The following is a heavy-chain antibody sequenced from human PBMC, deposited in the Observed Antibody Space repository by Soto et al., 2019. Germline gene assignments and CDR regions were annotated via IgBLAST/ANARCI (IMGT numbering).Heavy chain of an antibody. CDR2: IWYDGSNK. CDR1: GFTFSSYG. D-gene: IGHD3-16*01. V-gene: IGHV3-33*01. J-gene: IGHJ4*02. CDR3: ARDPIADVFSDSFDY. Sequence: GGSLRLSCAASGFTFSSYGVHWVRQAPGKGLEWVAVIWYDGSNKYYADSVKGRFTISRDNSKNTLYLQMNSLRAEDTAVYYCARDPIADVFSDSFDYWGQGTLVTVSS.